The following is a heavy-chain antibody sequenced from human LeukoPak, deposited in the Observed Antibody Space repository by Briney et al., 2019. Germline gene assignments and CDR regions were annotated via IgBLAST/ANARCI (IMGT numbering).Heavy chain of an antibody. D-gene: IGHD3-16*01. J-gene: IGHJ6*02. Sequence: PSETLSLTCAVYGGSFSGYYWSWIRQPPGKGLEWIGEINHSGSTNYNPSLKSRVTISVDTSKNQFSLKLSSVTAADTAVYYCASSRLDGMDVWGQGTTVTVSS. CDR2: INHSGST. CDR3: ASSRLDGMDV. CDR1: GGSFSGYY. V-gene: IGHV4-34*01.